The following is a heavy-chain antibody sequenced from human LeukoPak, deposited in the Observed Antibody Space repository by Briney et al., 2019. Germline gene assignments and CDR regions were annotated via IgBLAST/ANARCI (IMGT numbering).Heavy chain of an antibody. J-gene: IGHJ4*02. D-gene: IGHD1-20*01. CDR1: GGSISSGSYY. V-gene: IGHV4-61*02. CDR3: ARDPGITGTTPFDY. CDR2: IYTSGST. Sequence: SQTLSLTCTVSGGSISSGSYYWSWIRQPAGKGLEWIGRIYTSGSTNYNPSLKSRVTISVDTSKNQFSLKLSSVTAADTAVYYCARDPGITGTTPFDYWGQGTLVTVSS.